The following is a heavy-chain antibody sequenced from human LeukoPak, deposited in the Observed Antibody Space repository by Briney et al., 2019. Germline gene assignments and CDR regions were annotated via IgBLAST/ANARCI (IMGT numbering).Heavy chain of an antibody. V-gene: IGHV3-74*01. CDR3: ATKQWLAPPPDS. J-gene: IGHJ4*02. CDR2: INTDGTVT. Sequence: GGSLRLSCAASGFTFSKYWMLWVRQAPGKGLESVSRINTDGTVTTYADSVKGRVTVSRDNADNTMFLQMNSVRDEDTAVYYCATKQWLAPPPDSWGQGTPVTVPS. CDR1: GFTFSKYW. D-gene: IGHD6-19*01.